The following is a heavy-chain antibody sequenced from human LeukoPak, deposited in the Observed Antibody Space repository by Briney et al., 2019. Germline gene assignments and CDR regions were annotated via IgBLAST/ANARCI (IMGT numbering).Heavy chain of an antibody. D-gene: IGHD6-13*01. CDR2: IYYSGST. CDR1: GGSISSGDYY. Sequence: SQTLSLTCTVSGGSISSGDYYWSWIRQPPGKGLEWIGYIYYSGSTYYNPPLKSRVTISVDTSKDQFSLKLSSVTAADTAVYYCARAGESSSSWYLGDAFDIWGQGTMVTVSS. V-gene: IGHV4-30-4*01. J-gene: IGHJ3*02. CDR3: ARAGESSSSWYLGDAFDI.